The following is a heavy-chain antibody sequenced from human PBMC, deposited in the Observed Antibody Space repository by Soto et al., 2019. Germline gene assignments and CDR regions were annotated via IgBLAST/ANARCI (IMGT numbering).Heavy chain of an antibody. D-gene: IGHD3-10*01. CDR2: ISYDGSNK. V-gene: IGHV3-30-3*01. Sequence: PGGSLRLSCAASGFTFSSYAMHWVRQAPGKGLEWVAVISYDGSNKYYADSVKGRFTISRDNSKNTLYLQMNSLRAEDTAVYYCARDALGDSGWFDPWGQGTLVTVS. J-gene: IGHJ5*02. CDR1: GFTFSSYA. CDR3: ARDALGDSGWFDP.